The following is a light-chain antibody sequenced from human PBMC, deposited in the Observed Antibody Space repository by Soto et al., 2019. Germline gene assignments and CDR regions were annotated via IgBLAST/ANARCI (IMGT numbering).Light chain of an antibody. Sequence: IVMTQSPATLSVSPGGRATLSCRASQIVSSNLAWYQQKPGQAPRLLIYGASTRATGIPARFSGSGSGTEFTLTITSLQSEDFAVYYCQQYNTWPFTFGSGTKVDNK. CDR2: GAS. CDR1: QIVSSN. J-gene: IGKJ3*01. CDR3: QQYNTWPFT. V-gene: IGKV3-15*01.